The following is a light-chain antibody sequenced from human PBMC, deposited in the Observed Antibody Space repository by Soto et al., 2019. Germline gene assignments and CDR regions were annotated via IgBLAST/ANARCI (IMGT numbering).Light chain of an antibody. CDR1: QSVSSH. CDR2: DAS. Sequence: ERVLTQSPATLSVSPGERATLSCRASQSVSSHLAWYQQKPGQAPRLVIYDASTRATGIPARFSGSGSGTEFTLTISRLQSEDLAVYYCHQYDDWPQTFGQGTKVEIK. CDR3: HQYDDWPQT. V-gene: IGKV3-15*01. J-gene: IGKJ1*01.